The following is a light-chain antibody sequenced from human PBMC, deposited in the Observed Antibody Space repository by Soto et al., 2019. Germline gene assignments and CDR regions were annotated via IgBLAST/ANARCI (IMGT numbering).Light chain of an antibody. J-gene: IGKJ5*01. CDR3: QQYENSPIT. CDR2: GAS. Sequence: EIVLTQSPGILSLSPWERASLSCLASQSITSSFLAWYQQKPGQAPRLLIYGASSRATGIPDRFSGTGSETDFTLTINRLEPEDFAVYYCQQYENSPITFGQGTRLEIK. V-gene: IGKV3-20*01. CDR1: QSITSSF.